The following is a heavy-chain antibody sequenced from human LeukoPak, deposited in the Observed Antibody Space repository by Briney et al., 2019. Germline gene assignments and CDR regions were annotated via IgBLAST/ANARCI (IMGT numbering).Heavy chain of an antibody. D-gene: IGHD3-3*01. CDR2: MNPNSGNT. CDR3: ARGGRFLKGFDP. V-gene: IGHV1-8*01. CDR1: GYTFTSYD. J-gene: IGHJ5*02. Sequence: ASVKVSCKASGYTFTSYDINWVRQATGQGVERMGWMNPNSGNTGYARKFQGRVTMTRNTSISTAYMELSSLRSEDTAVYYCARGGRFLKGFDPWGQGTLVTVSS.